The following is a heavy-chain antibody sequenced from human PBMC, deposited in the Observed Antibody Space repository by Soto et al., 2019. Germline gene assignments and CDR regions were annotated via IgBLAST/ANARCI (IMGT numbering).Heavy chain of an antibody. CDR1: GFTFSSYA. CDR3: ATDIVLVAAARGDY. J-gene: IGHJ4*02. D-gene: IGHD2-2*01. V-gene: IGHV3-30-3*01. Sequence: GGSLRLSCAASGFTFSSYAMHWVRQAPGKGLEWVAVISYDGSNKYYADSVKGRFTISRDNSKNTLYLQMNSLRAEDTAVYYCATDIVLVAAARGDYWGQGTLVTVSS. CDR2: ISYDGSNK.